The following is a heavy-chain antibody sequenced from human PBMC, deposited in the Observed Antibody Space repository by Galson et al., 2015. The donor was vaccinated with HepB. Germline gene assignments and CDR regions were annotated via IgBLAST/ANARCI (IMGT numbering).Heavy chain of an antibody. CDR3: AKAIYGSGGYGGLDP. V-gene: IGHV3-23*01. CDR2: ICGSCGST. Sequence: SLRLSCAASGFSLSSYWMRWVCQAPGKGLEWVSGICGSCGSTYYADSVKGRFTISRDNSKNTLYFQLSSLRAEDTAVYYCAKAIYGSGGYGGLDPWGQGTLVTVSS. CDR1: GFSLSSYW. D-gene: IGHD3-10*01. J-gene: IGHJ5*02.